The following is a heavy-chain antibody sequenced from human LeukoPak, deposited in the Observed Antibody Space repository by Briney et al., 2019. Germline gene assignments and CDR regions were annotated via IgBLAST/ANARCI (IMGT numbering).Heavy chain of an antibody. J-gene: IGHJ3*02. CDR3: ARVEPVDTAMADAFDI. D-gene: IGHD5-18*01. CDR2: ISSSSSYI. Sequence: GGSLRLSCAASGFTFSSYSMNWVRQAPGKGLEWVSSISSSSSYIYYADSAKGRFTISRDNAKNSLYLQMNSLRAEDTAVYYCARVEPVDTAMADAFDIWGQGTMVTVSS. V-gene: IGHV3-21*01. CDR1: GFTFSSYS.